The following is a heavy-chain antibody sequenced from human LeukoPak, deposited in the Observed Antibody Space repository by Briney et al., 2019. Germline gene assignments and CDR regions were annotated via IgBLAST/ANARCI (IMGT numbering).Heavy chain of an antibody. Sequence: GGSLRLSCTASGFTLSSYEMSWIRQAPGKGLEWVSSIDYSGGSTHYADSVMGRFTISRDNSKNTLYLQMNSLRAEDTAVYYCAKGGIYYYDSSGYYYGDYWGQGTLVTVSS. J-gene: IGHJ4*02. CDR1: GFTLSSYE. CDR3: AKGGIYYYDSSGYYYGDY. D-gene: IGHD3-22*01. CDR2: IDYSGGST. V-gene: IGHV3-23*01.